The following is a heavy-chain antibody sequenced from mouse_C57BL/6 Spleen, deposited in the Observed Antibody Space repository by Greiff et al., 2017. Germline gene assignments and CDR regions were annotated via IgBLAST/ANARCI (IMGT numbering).Heavy chain of an antibody. CDR3: ACPSRQLRLPYMDY. CDR2: IYPGDGDT. D-gene: IGHD3-2*02. Sequence: QVQLQQSGPELVKPGASVKISCKASGYAFSSSWMNWVKQRPGKGLEWIGRIYPGDGDTNYNGKFKGKATLTADKSSSTAYMQLSSLTSEDSAVYFCACPSRQLRLPYMDYWGQGTSVTVSS. V-gene: IGHV1-82*01. CDR1: GYAFSSSW. J-gene: IGHJ4*01.